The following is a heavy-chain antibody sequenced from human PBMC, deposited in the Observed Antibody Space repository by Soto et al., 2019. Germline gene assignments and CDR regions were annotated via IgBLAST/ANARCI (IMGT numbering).Heavy chain of an antibody. V-gene: IGHV1-69*13. CDR2: IIPIFGTA. J-gene: IGHJ6*02. D-gene: IGHD6-13*01. CDR1: GGTFSSYA. Sequence: SVKVSCKASGGTFSSYAISWVRQAPGQGLEWMGGIIPIFGTANYAQKFQGRVTITADESTSTAYMELSSLRSEDTAVYYCARDLIGSSFSRYYYGMDVWGQGTTVTVSS. CDR3: ARDLIGSSFSRYYYGMDV.